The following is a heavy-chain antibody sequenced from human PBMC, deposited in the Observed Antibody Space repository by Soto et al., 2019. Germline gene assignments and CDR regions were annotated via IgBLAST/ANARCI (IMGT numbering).Heavy chain of an antibody. D-gene: IGHD4-17*01. V-gene: IGHV4-39*01. CDR1: GGXISSSSYY. CDR3: ARSPDYGEFDY. CDR2: IYYSGST. J-gene: IGHJ4*02. Sequence: SETLSLTCTVSGGXISSSSYYWGXIRQPPGKGLEWIGSIYYSGSTYYNPSLKSRVTISVDTSKNQFSLQLNSVTPEDTAVYYCARSPDYGEFDYWGQGTLVTVSS.